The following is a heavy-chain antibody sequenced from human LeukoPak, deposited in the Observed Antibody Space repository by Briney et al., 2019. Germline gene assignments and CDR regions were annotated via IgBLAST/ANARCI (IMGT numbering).Heavy chain of an antibody. CDR3: AREVYASGTYSLDF. Sequence: PGGSLRLSCAAPRFPFSGYWMNWVRKAPGKGLGWVSRFSADGSSARYADSVQGRFTISRDNAKNTLYLQMNSLRAEDTSVYYCAREVYASGTYSLDFWGQGTLVTVSS. CDR1: RFPFSGYW. D-gene: IGHD3-10*01. V-gene: IGHV3-74*01. CDR2: FSADGSSA. J-gene: IGHJ4*02.